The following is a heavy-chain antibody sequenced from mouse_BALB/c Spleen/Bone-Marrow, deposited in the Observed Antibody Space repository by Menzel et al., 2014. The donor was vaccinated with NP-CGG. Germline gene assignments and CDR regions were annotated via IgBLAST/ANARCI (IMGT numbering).Heavy chain of an antibody. V-gene: IGHV4-1*02. J-gene: IGHJ3*01. CDR2: INPDSSTI. Sequence: LQQSGGGLVQPGGSLKLSCAASGFDFSRYWMSWVRQAPGKGLEWIGEINPDSSTINYTPSLKDKFIVSRDNAENTLYLQMSKVRSEDTALYYCARGDWAWFVYWGQGTLVTVSA. CDR1: GFDFSRYW. D-gene: IGHD4-1*01. CDR3: ARGDWAWFVY.